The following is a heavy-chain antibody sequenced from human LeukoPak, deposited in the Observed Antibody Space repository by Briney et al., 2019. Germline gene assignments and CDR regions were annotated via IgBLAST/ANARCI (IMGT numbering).Heavy chain of an antibody. V-gene: IGHV3-7*01. J-gene: IGHJ4*02. CDR3: ARGTFF. D-gene: IGHD2/OR15-2a*01. CDR2: INQDGSEK. Sequence: GGSLRLSCAASGFMFSNYCMNWVRQAPGKGLEWVANINQDGSEKYYVDSVKGRFTISRDNAKNSLYLQMNSLRTEDTAVYYCARGTFFWGQGTLVTVSS. CDR1: GFMFSNYC.